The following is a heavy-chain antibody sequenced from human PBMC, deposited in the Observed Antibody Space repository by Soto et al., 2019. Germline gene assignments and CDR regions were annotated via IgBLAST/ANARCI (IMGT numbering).Heavy chain of an antibody. J-gene: IGHJ6*02. D-gene: IGHD6-13*01. CDR1: GGSISSYY. Sequence: SETLSLTCTVSGGSISSYYWSWIRQPPGKGLEWIGYIYYSGSTNYNPSLKSRVTISVDTSKNQFSLKLSSVTAADTAVYYCARGGGVYGMDVWGQGTTVTVSS. CDR2: IYYSGST. V-gene: IGHV4-59*01. CDR3: ARGGGVYGMDV.